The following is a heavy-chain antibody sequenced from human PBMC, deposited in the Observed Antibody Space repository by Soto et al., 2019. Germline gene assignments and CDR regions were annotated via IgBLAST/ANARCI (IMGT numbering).Heavy chain of an antibody. Sequence: EGLLVQSGGGSVQPGGSLRLSCAASGFTFSSSWMHWVRQVPGKGLVWVSRINSDGSSTSYVDSVKGRFTISRDNAKNTLYLQMNSLRVEDTAVYYCVRVEYYDSGDYWGQGTLVTVSA. V-gene: IGHV3-74*01. CDR2: INSDGSST. CDR3: VRVEYYDSGDY. CDR1: GFTFSSSW. J-gene: IGHJ4*02. D-gene: IGHD3-16*01.